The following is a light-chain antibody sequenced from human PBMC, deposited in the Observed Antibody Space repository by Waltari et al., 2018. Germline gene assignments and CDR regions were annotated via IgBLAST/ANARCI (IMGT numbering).Light chain of an antibody. CDR3: QAYDSGLSGVL. CDR2: GDT. Sequence: QSVLTQPPSVSGAPGQRVTISCTGTSYNNGAGSDVPWSPPLPGSPPKLLIHGDTNRPSGVPDRFSGSKSGTSASLTITGLQAEDEADYYCQAYDSGLSGVLFGGGTKLTVL. J-gene: IGLJ2*01. V-gene: IGLV1-40*01. CDR1: SYNNGAGSD.